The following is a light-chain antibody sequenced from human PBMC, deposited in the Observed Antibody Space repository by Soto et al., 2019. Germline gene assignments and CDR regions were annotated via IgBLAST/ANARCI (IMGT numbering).Light chain of an antibody. V-gene: IGLV2-8*01. Sequence: QSALTQPPSASGSPGQSVTISCTGTSSDVGGYNYVSWYQQHPGKAPKLMIYEVSKRPSGVPDRFSGSKSGNTASLTVSGLQAEDGADYYCSSDAGSNNFVVFGGGTKLTVL. J-gene: IGLJ2*01. CDR3: SSDAGSNNFVV. CDR1: SSDVGGYNY. CDR2: EVS.